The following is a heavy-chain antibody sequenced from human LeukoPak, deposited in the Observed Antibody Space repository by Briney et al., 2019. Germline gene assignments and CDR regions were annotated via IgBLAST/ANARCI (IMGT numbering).Heavy chain of an antibody. CDR3: ARPGSRADYAYYFDY. Sequence: PGGSLRLSCAASGFTFSSYSMNWVRQAPGKGLEWVAVISYDGSNKYYADSVKGRFTISRDNSKNTLYLQMNSLRAEDTAVYYCARPGSRADYAYYFDYWGQGTLVTVSS. J-gene: IGHJ4*02. CDR2: ISYDGSNK. V-gene: IGHV3-30*03. CDR1: GFTFSSYS. D-gene: IGHD4-17*01.